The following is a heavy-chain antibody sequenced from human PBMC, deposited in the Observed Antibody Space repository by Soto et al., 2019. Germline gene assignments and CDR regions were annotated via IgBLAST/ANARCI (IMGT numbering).Heavy chain of an antibody. CDR3: ARERAVVPAAMVVLVYYDYGMDV. CDR1: GYTFTSYY. J-gene: IGHJ6*02. CDR2: INPSGGST. V-gene: IGHV1-46*01. D-gene: IGHD2-2*01. Sequence: GASVKVSCKASGYTFTSYYMHWVRQAPGQGLEWMGIINPSGGSTSYAQKFQGRVTMTRDTSTSTVYMELSSLRSEDTAVYYCARERAVVPAAMVVLVYYDYGMDVWG.